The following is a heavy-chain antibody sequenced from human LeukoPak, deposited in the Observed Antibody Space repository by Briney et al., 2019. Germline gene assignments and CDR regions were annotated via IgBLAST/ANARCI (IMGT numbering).Heavy chain of an antibody. CDR1: GFTFSSYW. V-gene: IGHV3-7*01. CDR2: IKQDGSEK. CDR3: ARLKLLWSNYFDY. J-gene: IGHJ4*02. Sequence: PGGSLRLSCAASGFTFSSYWMSWVRQAPGKGLEWVANIKQDGSEKHYVDSVKGRFTISRDNAKNSLYLQMNSLRAEDTAVYYCARLKLLWSNYFDYWGQGTLVTVSS. D-gene: IGHD2-2*01.